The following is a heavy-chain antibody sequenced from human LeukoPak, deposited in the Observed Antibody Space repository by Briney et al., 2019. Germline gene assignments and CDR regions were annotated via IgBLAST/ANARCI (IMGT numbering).Heavy chain of an antibody. J-gene: IGHJ4*02. D-gene: IGHD1-26*01. Sequence: PGGSLRLSCAASGFTFSSYSMNWVRQAPGKGLEWVSSISSSSSYIYYADSVKGRFTISRDNAKNSLYLQMNSLRAEDTAVYYCARVSNSGTYYFLDCWGQGTLVTVSS. V-gene: IGHV3-21*01. CDR2: ISSSSSYI. CDR3: ARVSNSGTYYFLDC. CDR1: GFTFSSYS.